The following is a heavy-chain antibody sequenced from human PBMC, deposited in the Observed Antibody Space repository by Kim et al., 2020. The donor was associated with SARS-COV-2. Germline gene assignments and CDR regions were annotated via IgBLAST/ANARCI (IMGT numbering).Heavy chain of an antibody. J-gene: IGHJ4*02. CDR2: ISWDSENI. CDR1: GFNIGDFA. D-gene: IGHD6-13*01. Sequence: GGSLRLSCVASGFNIGDFAMQWVRQAPGKGLEWVSGISWDSENIGYADSVKGRFTISRDNAENSLYLQMNSLRVEDTALYYCASLADYWGRGSLVTVSS. CDR3: ASLADY. V-gene: IGHV3-9*01.